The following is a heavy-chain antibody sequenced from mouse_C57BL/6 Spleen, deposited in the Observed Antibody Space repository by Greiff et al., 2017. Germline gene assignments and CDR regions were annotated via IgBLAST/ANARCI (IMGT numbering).Heavy chain of an antibody. CDR2: ISYDGSN. CDR3: AREELGRDAMDY. V-gene: IGHV3-6*01. J-gene: IGHJ4*01. Sequence: EVKLQESGPGLVKPSQSLSLTCSVTGYSITSGYYWNWIRQFPGNKLEWMGYISYDGSNNYNPSLKNRISITRDKSKNQFFLKLNSVTTEDTATYYCAREELGRDAMDYWGQGTSVTVSS. D-gene: IGHD4-1*01. CDR1: GYSITSGYY.